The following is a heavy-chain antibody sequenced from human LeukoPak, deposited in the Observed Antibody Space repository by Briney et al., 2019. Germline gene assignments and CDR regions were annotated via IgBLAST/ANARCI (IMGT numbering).Heavy chain of an antibody. CDR1: GLAFDIYW. CDR3: ARVGERDKFALIEGRFDP. V-gene: IGHV3-7*01. J-gene: IGHJ5*02. CDR2: ISQDGSEN. D-gene: IGHD2-21*01. Sequence: GGSLRLSCEASGLAFDIYWTTCTPQAPGKGLEWVANISQDGSENYYLDSVKGRFTISRDNAKDSVHLQMNRLRAEDTAVYYCARVGERDKFALIEGRFDPWGQGTLVTVSS.